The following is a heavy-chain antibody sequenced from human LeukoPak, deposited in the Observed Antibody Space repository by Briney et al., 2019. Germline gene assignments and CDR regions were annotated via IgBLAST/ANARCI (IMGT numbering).Heavy chain of an antibody. CDR2: INPTGGGT. J-gene: IGHJ4*02. V-gene: IGHV1-46*01. Sequence: ASVKVSCKASGYTFTSYYMHWVRQAPGQGLEWMGIINPTGGGTNYAQNFQGRVTMTRDTSTSTVYMELSSLRAEDTAVYYCARDLGWAECWGQGTLVTVSS. CDR3: ARDLGWAEC. CDR1: GYTFTSYY. D-gene: IGHD6-19*01.